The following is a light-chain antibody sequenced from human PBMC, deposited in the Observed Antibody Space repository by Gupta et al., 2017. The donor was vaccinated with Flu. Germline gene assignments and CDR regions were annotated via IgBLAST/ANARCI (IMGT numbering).Light chain of an antibody. CDR2: GAY. J-gene: IGKJ2*01. CDR1: QSISRY. V-gene: IGKV1-39*01. Sequence: DIQMTQSPSSLSASVGDRVTVTCRASQSISRYLNWYQQKPGKAPKLLVYGAYIWQSGVPSRFSGSGYGTDFTLTISNRQPEDFAAYYCQQSVSIPPHTFGQGTKMEIK. CDR3: QQSVSIPPHT.